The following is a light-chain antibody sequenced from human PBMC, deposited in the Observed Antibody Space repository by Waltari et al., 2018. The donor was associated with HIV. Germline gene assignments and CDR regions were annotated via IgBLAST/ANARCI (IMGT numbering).Light chain of an antibody. CDR3: QAWDSGTGV. Sequence: SYELTQPPSVSVSPGQAATITCSGDNLDDKYVCWYQQTPGRSPVLVIYQDDKRLSGIPDRFSGSNSGNTATLTISGTQTMDEADYYCQAWDSGTGVFGTGTTVTVL. V-gene: IGLV3-1*01. CDR2: QDD. J-gene: IGLJ1*01. CDR1: NLDDKY.